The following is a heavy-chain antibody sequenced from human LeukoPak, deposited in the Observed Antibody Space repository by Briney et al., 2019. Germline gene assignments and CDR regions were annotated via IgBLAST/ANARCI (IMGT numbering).Heavy chain of an antibody. Sequence: SETLSLTRAVYGGSFSGYYWSWIRQPPGKGLEWIGEINHSGSTNYNPSLKSRVTISVDTSKNQFSLKLSSVTAADTAVYYCARDSPSTMVRGGHFDYWGQGTLVTVSS. J-gene: IGHJ4*02. D-gene: IGHD3-10*01. CDR1: GGSFSGYY. CDR2: INHSGST. V-gene: IGHV4-34*01. CDR3: ARDSPSTMVRGGHFDY.